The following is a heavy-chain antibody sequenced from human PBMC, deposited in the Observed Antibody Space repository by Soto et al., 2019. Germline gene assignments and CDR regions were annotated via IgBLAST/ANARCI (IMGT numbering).Heavy chain of an antibody. CDR3: VRDSGAKLSSS. Sequence: QVQLVQSGAEVKKPGSSVKVSCKASGGTFSSYRINWVRQAPGQGLEWVGGNVPIYRTADYAQKFQGRVTITADESARTSYMVLRSLKSQDTAVYYCVRDSGAKLSSSWGQGTLVTVSS. D-gene: IGHD6-13*01. CDR1: GGTFSSYR. CDR2: NVPIYRTA. V-gene: IGHV1-69*01. J-gene: IGHJ4*02.